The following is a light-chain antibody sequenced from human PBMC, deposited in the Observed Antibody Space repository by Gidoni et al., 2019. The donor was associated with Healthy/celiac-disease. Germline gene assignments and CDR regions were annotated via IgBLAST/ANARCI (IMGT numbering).Light chain of an antibody. J-gene: IGKJ1*01. Sequence: DIQMTQSPSSLSASVGDRVTITCRANQSISSDLNWYQQKPGKAPKLLIYTASSLQSGVPSRFSGSGSGTDFTLTISSLQPADFATYYCQQSYSTLRTFGQGTKVEIK. V-gene: IGKV1-39*01. CDR2: TAS. CDR3: QQSYSTLRT. CDR1: QSISSD.